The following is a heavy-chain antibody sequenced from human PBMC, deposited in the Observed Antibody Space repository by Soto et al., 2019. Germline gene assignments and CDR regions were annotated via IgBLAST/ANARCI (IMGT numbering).Heavy chain of an antibody. Sequence: SETLSLTCAVSGGSISSGGYSWSWIRQPPGKGLEWIGYIYHSGSTNYNPSLKSRVTISVDTSKNQFSLKLSSVTAADTAVYYCARGLGLRYFDWSPGYYYGMDVWGQGTTVTVSS. CDR1: GGSISSGGYS. CDR3: ARGLGLRYFDWSPGYYYGMDV. J-gene: IGHJ6*02. V-gene: IGHV4-30-2*01. CDR2: IYHSGST. D-gene: IGHD3-9*01.